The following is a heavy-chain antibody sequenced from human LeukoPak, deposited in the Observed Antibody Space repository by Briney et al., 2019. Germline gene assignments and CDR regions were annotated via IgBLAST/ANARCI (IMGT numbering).Heavy chain of an antibody. V-gene: IGHV1-2*02. Sequence: SVKVSCKASGYTFTGYYMHWVRQAPGQGLEWMGWINPNSGDTNYAQKFQGRVTMTRDTSISTAYVELSRLRFDDTAVYYCARDAYGSGSYYKLYFDYWGQGTLVTASS. CDR3: ARDAYGSGSYYKLYFDY. D-gene: IGHD3-10*01. J-gene: IGHJ4*02. CDR1: GYTFTGYY. CDR2: INPNSGDT.